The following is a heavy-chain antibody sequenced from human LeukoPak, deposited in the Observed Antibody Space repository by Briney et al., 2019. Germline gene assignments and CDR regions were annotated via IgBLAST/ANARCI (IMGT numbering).Heavy chain of an antibody. CDR2: VSLDGIT. Sequence: PSETLSPTCVFSGDSISDDSVNKNNWLNWVRQAPGKGLEWIGDVSLDGITNYNPSLLGRVTISLDKSAKQVSLRLTSVTAADTAIYYCARDSSAPRSYFALDVWGQGTTVTVSS. J-gene: IGHJ6*01. CDR1: GDSISDDSVNKNNW. D-gene: IGHD6-19*01. V-gene: IGHV4-4*02. CDR3: ARDSSAPRSYFALDV.